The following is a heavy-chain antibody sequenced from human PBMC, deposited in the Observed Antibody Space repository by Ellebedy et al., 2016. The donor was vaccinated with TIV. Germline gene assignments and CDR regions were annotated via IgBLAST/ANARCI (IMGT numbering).Heavy chain of an antibody. CDR3: VTYSPGRNFDY. Sequence: MPSETLSLTCTVSGVSVGSGSYYWSWLRQPPGKRLEWLGYIYYNGDTNYNPSLKSRVTISVDTYKSQFSLKLSSFTAADTAVYYCVTYSPGRNFDYWGQGTLVTVSS. V-gene: IGHV4-61*01. CDR2: IYYNGDT. J-gene: IGHJ4*02. CDR1: GVSVGSGSYY. D-gene: IGHD2-15*01.